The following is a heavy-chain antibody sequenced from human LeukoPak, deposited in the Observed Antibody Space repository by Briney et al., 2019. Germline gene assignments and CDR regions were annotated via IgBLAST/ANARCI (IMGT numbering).Heavy chain of an antibody. Sequence: GRSLRLSCAASGFTFSSYGMHWVRQAPGKGLEWVAVISYDGSNKYYADSVKGRFTISRDNPKNTLYLQMNSLRAEDTALYYCAKDTTTVVPYYFDYWGQGTLVTVSS. D-gene: IGHD4-23*01. CDR2: ISYDGSNK. CDR3: AKDTTTVVPYYFDY. J-gene: IGHJ4*02. CDR1: GFTFSSYG. V-gene: IGHV3-30*18.